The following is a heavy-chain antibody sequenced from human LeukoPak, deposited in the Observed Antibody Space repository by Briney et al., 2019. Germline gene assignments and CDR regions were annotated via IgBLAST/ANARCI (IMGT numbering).Heavy chain of an antibody. J-gene: IGHJ4*02. CDR3: ARSTYYYDSSGYYSTNLFDY. D-gene: IGHD3-22*01. CDR2: IYSGGST. CDR1: GFTFSSYS. V-gene: IGHV3-66*01. Sequence: PGGSLRLSCAASGFTFSSYSMSWVRQAPGKGLEWVSVIYSGGSTYYADSVKGRFTISRDNSKNTLYLQMNSLRAEDTAVYYCARSTYYYDSSGYYSTNLFDYWGQGTLVTVSS.